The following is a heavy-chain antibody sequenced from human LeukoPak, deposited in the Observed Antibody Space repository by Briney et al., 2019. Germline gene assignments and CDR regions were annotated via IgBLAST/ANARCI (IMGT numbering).Heavy chain of an antibody. CDR1: GFTFSRYA. Sequence: GGSLRLSCAASGFTFSRYAMSWVRQAPGKGLEWVAYIKKTGSETYYVDSVKGRFTITRDNTRNSLFLQMYSLRAEDTAVYFCAREDGYCSGGNCYSYFDSWGQGTLVTVSS. V-gene: IGHV3-7*01. CDR2: IKKTGSET. J-gene: IGHJ4*02. D-gene: IGHD2-15*01. CDR3: AREDGYCSGGNCYSYFDS.